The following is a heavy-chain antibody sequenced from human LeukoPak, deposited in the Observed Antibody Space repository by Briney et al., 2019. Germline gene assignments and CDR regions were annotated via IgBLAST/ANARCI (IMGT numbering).Heavy chain of an antibody. D-gene: IGHD2-21*02. CDR3: AGHRSVVTVPRKYYFDY. CDR2: INHSGST. CDR1: GGSFSGYY. Sequence: SETLSLTCAVYGGSFSGYYWSWIRQPPGKGLEWIGEINHSGSTNYNPSLKSRVTISVDTSKNQFSLKLSSVTAADTAVHYCAGHRSVVTVPRKYYFDYWGQGTLVTVSS. V-gene: IGHV4-34*01. J-gene: IGHJ4*02.